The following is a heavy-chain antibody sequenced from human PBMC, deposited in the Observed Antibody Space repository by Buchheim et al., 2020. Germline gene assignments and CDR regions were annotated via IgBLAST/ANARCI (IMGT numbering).Heavy chain of an antibody. CDR1: GFTFSSYA. CDR2: ISYDGGNK. D-gene: IGHD6-6*01. V-gene: IGHV3-30-3*01. J-gene: IGHJ6*02. CDR3: ARAVGLYSSSPLGYYYGMDV. Sequence: QVQLVESGGGVVQPGRSLRLSCAASGFTFSSYAMHWVRQAPGKGLEWVAVISYDGGNKYYADSVKGRFTISRDNSKNTLYLQMNSLRAEDTAVYYCARAVGLYSSSPLGYYYGMDVWGQGTT.